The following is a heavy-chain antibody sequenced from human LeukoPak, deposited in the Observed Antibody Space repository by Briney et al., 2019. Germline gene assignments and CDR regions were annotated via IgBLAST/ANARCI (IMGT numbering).Heavy chain of an antibody. CDR3: AKGSYYDSSGSFYFDY. J-gene: IGHJ4*02. CDR1: GFTFSSYA. D-gene: IGHD3-22*01. CDR2: ISGSGDNT. V-gene: IGHV3-23*01. Sequence: GGSLRLSCAASGFTFSSYAMSWVRQAPGKGLEWVTGISGSGDNTYYADSVKGRFTISRDNSKNTLYVQVNSLGAEDTAAYYCAKGSYYDSSGSFYFDYWGQGTLVTVSS.